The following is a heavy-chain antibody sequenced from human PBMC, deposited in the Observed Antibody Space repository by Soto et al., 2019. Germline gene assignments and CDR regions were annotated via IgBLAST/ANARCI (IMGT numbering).Heavy chain of an antibody. CDR1: VYTFTRYP. Sequence: ASVKVACKASVYTFTRYPIHWVRQAPGQGLEWMGWLNPANGDTGYSQNFQGRVTITRDTSASTAYMEMNSPRSEDTAVYYCARKDYYGSGIYYFDSWGQGTQVTVSS. J-gene: IGHJ4*02. CDR3: ARKDYYGSGIYYFDS. CDR2: LNPANGDT. D-gene: IGHD3-10*01. V-gene: IGHV1-3*01.